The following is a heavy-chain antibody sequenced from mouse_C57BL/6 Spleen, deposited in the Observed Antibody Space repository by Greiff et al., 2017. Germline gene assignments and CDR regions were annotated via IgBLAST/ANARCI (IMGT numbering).Heavy chain of an antibody. CDR3: TKLGDDDCDWFAY. V-gene: IGHV1-15*01. Sequence: VQGVESGAELVRPGASVTLSCKASGYTFTDYEMHWVKQTPVHGLEWIGAIDPETGGTAYNQKFKGKAILTADKSSSTAYMELRSLTSEDSAVYYCTKLGDDDCDWFAYWGQGTLVTVSA. CDR1: GYTFTDYE. D-gene: IGHD2-4*01. CDR2: IDPETGGT. J-gene: IGHJ3*01.